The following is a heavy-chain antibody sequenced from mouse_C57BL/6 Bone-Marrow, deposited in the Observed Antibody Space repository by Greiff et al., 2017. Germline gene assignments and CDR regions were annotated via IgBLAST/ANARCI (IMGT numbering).Heavy chain of an antibody. CDR1: GFTFSSYA. D-gene: IGHD2-12*01. J-gene: IGHJ4*01. Sequence: EVKLVESGGGLVKPGGSLKLSCAASGFTFSSYAMSWVRQTPEKRLEWVATISDGGSYTYYPDNVKGRFTISRDNAKNNLYLQMSQLQSENTAMYYCAREASYYSYYYAMDYWGQGTSVTVSS. CDR2: ISDGGSYT. V-gene: IGHV5-4*01. CDR3: AREASYYSYYYAMDY.